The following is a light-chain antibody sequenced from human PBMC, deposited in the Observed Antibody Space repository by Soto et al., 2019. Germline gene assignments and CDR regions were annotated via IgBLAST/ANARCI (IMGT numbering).Light chain of an antibody. Sequence: QSVLTQPPSVSGAPGQRVTISCTGSSSNIGAGYDVHWYQQLPGTAPKLLIYGNSNRPSGVPDRFSGSKSGTSASLAITGRQAEDEADYYCQSYDSSFYVFGTGTKVTVL. CDR2: GNS. CDR1: SSNIGAGYD. CDR3: QSYDSSFYV. J-gene: IGLJ1*01. V-gene: IGLV1-40*01.